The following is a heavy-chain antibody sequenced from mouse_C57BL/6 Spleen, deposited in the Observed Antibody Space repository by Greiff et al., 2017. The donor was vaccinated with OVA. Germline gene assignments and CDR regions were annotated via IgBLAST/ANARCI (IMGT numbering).Heavy chain of an antibody. CDR3: AREGYDNYPYYFDY. CDR1: GYTFTDYY. D-gene: IGHD2-1*01. CDR2: INPYNGGT. Sequence: EVKLQESGPVLVKPGASVKMSCKASGYTFTDYYMNWVKQSHGKSLEWIGVINPYNGGTSYNQKFKGKATLTVDKSSSTAYMELNSLTSEDSAVYYCAREGYDNYPYYFDYWGQGTTLTVSS. V-gene: IGHV1-19*01. J-gene: IGHJ2*01.